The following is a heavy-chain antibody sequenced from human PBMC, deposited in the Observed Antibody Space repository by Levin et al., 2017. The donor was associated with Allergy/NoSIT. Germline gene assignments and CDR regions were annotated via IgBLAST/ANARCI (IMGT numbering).Heavy chain of an antibody. J-gene: IGHJ6*02. CDR2: ISGSGGST. D-gene: IGHD4-11*01. V-gene: IGHV3-23*01. CDR3: AKGSNYYYYYSMDV. CDR1: GFTFSSYA. Sequence: SCAASGFTFSSYAMTWVRQAPGKGLEWVSAISGSGGSTYYADSVKGRFTISRDNSKNTLYLQMNSLRAEDTAVYYCAKGSNYYYYYSMDVWGQGTTVTVSS.